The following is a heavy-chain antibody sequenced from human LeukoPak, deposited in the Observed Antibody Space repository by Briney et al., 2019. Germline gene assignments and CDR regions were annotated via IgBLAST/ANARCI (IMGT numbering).Heavy chain of an antibody. D-gene: IGHD2-2*01. V-gene: IGHV3-64D*06. Sequence: PGGSLRLSCSASGFTFSSYAMHWVRQAPGKGLEYVSAVSSNGGSTYYADSVKGRFTISRDNSKNTLYLQMSSLRAEDTAVYYCVKTEDIVVVPAAMPFDYWGQRTLVTVSS. CDR3: VKTEDIVVVPAAMPFDY. CDR1: GFTFSSYA. J-gene: IGHJ4*02. CDR2: VSSNGGST.